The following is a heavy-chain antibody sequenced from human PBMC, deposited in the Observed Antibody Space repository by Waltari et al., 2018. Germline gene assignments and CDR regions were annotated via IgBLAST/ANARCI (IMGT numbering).Heavy chain of an antibody. D-gene: IGHD3-3*01. Sequence: QVQLQQWGAGLLKPSETLSLTCAVYGGSFSGYYWSWIRQPPGKGLEWNGEINHGGTTSYNPSLKSRVTKSVDTCKNQFSQKLSSVTAADTAVYYGARVGTFRWSGYYTGRAAFDYWGQGTLVTVSS. J-gene: IGHJ4*02. CDR1: GGSFSGYY. CDR3: ARVGTFRWSGYYTGRAAFDY. CDR2: INHGGTT. V-gene: IGHV4-34*01.